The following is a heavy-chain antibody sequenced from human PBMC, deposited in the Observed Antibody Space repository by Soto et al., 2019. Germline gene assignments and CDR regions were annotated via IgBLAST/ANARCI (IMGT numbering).Heavy chain of an antibody. J-gene: IGHJ4*02. V-gene: IGHV3-21*01. CDR2: ISSSSSYI. Sequence: PGGSLRLSCAASGFTFSSYSMNWVRQAPGKGLEWVSSISSSSSYIYYADSVKGRFTISRDNAKNSLYLQMNSLRAEDTAVYYCAREVKEYSGYDYVETPGNGPDYWGQGTLVTVSS. D-gene: IGHD5-12*01. CDR3: AREVKEYSGYDYVETPGNGPDY. CDR1: GFTFSSYS.